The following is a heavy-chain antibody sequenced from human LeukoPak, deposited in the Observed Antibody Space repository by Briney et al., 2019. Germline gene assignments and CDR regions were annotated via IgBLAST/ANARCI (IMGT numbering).Heavy chain of an antibody. Sequence: ASVTVSCKVSGYTLTGLSMHWVRQAPAKGLEWMGGFDPEDGETIYAQKFQGRVTMTEDTSTHTAYMELSSLRSDDTAVYYCTRESGSYHGNDYWGQGTLVSVSS. CDR1: GYTLTGLS. J-gene: IGHJ4*02. V-gene: IGHV1-24*01. D-gene: IGHD1-26*01. CDR3: TRESGSYHGNDY. CDR2: FDPEDGET.